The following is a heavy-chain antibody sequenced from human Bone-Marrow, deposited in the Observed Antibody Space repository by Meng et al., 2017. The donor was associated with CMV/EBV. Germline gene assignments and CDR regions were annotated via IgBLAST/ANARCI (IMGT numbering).Heavy chain of an antibody. D-gene: IGHD3-3*01. CDR3: AREGLWSGWTREYGMVV. CDR1: GFTFEDYG. J-gene: IGHJ6*02. CDR2: IYYSGST. Sequence: ESLKISCAASGFTFEDYGMSWVRQAPGKGLEWIGYIYYSGSTNYNPSLKSRVTISVDTSKNQFSLKLSSVTAVDTAVYYCAREGLWSGWTREYGMVVWGQGTTVTVSS. V-gene: IGHV4-59*01.